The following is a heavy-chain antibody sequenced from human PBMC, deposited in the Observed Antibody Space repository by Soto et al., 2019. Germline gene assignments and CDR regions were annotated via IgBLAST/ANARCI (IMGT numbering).Heavy chain of an antibody. CDR1: GGSISSSDYS. CDR2: IYHSGST. Sequence: QLQLQESGSGLVKPSQTLSLTCAVSGGSISSSDYSWCRIRQPPGKGLEWIGYIYHSGSTYYNPSLKSRVTISVDRSKNQFSLKLSSVTAADTAVYYCAAGGGLPRYYWGQGTLVTVSS. D-gene: IGHD5-12*01. CDR3: AAGGGLPRYY. J-gene: IGHJ4*02. V-gene: IGHV4-30-2*01.